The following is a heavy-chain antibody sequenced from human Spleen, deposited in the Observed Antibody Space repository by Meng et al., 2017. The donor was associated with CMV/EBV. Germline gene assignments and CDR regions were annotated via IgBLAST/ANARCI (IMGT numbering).Heavy chain of an antibody. CDR1: GGSFSGYY. CDR2: INHSGST. D-gene: IGHD4-17*01. V-gene: IGHV4-34*01. CDR3: ARAQSTVTTGRNFQY. J-gene: IGHJ1*01. Sequence: QVQLQQWGAGLLKPSETLSLTCAVYGGSFSGYYWSWIRQPPGKGLEWIGEINHSGSTNYNPSLKSRVTISVDTSKNQFSLKLSSVTAADTAVYYCARAQSTVTTGRNFQYWGQGTLVTVSS.